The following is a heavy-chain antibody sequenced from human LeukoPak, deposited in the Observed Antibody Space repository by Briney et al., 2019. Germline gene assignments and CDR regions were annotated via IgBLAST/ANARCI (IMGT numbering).Heavy chain of an antibody. J-gene: IGHJ5*02. Sequence: GGSLRLSCAASGFTFSNSGMSWVRQSPGRGLEWVSVISGSARSTFYADSVKGRFTISRDNSKNTLYLHMNSLRAADTAVYYCAKVDCTVTSCSQGGYSGTLAHWGQGTLVTVSS. D-gene: IGHD2-2*01. CDR2: ISGSARST. CDR1: GFTFSNSG. V-gene: IGHV3-23*01. CDR3: AKVDCTVTSCSQGGYSGTLAH.